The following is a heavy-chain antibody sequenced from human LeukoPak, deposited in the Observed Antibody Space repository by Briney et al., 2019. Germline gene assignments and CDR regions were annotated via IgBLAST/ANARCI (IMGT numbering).Heavy chain of an antibody. D-gene: IGHD4-17*01. CDR1: GFTFSTYT. Sequence: GGSLRLSCAASGFTFSTYTMNWVRQAPGKGLEWVSSTSSSSPYICYADSVKGRFTISRDNAKNSLYLQMNSLRAEDTAVYYCARDLYGDYAMDVWGQGTTVTVSS. CDR2: TSSSSPYI. J-gene: IGHJ6*02. CDR3: ARDLYGDYAMDV. V-gene: IGHV3-21*01.